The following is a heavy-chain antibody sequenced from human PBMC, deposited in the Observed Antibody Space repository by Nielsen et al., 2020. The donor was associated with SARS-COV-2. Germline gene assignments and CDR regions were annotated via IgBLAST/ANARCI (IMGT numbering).Heavy chain of an antibody. CDR1: GYSFTSYW. D-gene: IGHD3-22*01. CDR2: IYPGDSDT. CDR3: ARRTDYYDSSGYYHLSGWFDP. J-gene: IGHJ5*02. V-gene: IGHV5-51*01. Sequence: KVSCKGSGYSFTSYWIGWVRQMPGKGLEWMGIIYPGDSDTRYSPSFQGQVTISADKSISTAYLQWSSLKASDTAMYYCARRTDYYDSSGYYHLSGWFDPWGQGTLVTVSS.